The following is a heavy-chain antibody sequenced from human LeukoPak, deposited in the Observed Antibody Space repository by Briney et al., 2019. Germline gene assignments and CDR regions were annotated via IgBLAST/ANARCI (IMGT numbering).Heavy chain of an antibody. D-gene: IGHD2-2*01. CDR1: GFTFSSYA. Sequence: GGSLRLSCAASGFTFSSYAMSWVRQAPGKGLEWVSAISGSGGSTYYADSVKGRFTISRDNAKNTLYLQTNSLRAEDTAVYYCAKDPSVVPGRRGFDPWGQGTLVTVSS. J-gene: IGHJ5*02. CDR3: AKDPSVVPGRRGFDP. V-gene: IGHV3-23*01. CDR2: ISGSGGST.